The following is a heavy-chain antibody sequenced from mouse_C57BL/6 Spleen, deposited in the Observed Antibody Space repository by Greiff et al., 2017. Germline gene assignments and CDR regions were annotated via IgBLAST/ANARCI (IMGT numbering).Heavy chain of an antibody. J-gene: IGHJ3*01. Sequence: VQLQQPGAELVRPGSSVKLSCKASGYTFTSYWMDWVKQRPGQGLEWIGNIYPSDSETHYNQKFKDKATLTVDKSSSTAYMQLSSLTSEDSAVYYCARRWDYDAWFAYWGQGTLVTVSA. CDR3: ARRWDYDAWFAY. CDR2: IYPSDSET. V-gene: IGHV1-61*01. D-gene: IGHD2-4*01. CDR1: GYTFTSYW.